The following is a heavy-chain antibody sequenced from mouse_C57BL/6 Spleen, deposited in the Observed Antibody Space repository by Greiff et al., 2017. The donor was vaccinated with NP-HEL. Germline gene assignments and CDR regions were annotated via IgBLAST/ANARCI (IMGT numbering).Heavy chain of an antibody. CDR2: INPYNGGT. CDR1: GYTFTDYY. D-gene: IGHD1-1*01. J-gene: IGHJ4*01. V-gene: IGHV1-19*01. Sequence: EVKLQESGPVLVKPGASVKMSCKASGYTFTDYYMNWVKQSHGKSLEWIGVINPYNGGTSYNQKFKGKATLTVDKSSSTAYMELNSLTSEDSAVYYCALTVGNYAMDYWGQGTSVTVSS. CDR3: ALTVGNYAMDY.